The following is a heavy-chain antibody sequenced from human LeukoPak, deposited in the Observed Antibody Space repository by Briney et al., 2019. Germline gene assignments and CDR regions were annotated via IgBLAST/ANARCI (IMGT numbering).Heavy chain of an antibody. Sequence: ASVKVSCQASGYTFTNYDINWVRQATGPGLEWMGWMNPNRGNTDYAQKFQGRVTMTRNTSISTAYMELSSLRSEDTAVYYCARGLIRGDYDYVWGSYRYYRNYMDVWGKGTTVTISS. CDR3: ARGLIRGDYDYVWGSYRYYRNYMDV. J-gene: IGHJ6*03. CDR2: MNPNRGNT. V-gene: IGHV1-8*01. D-gene: IGHD3-16*02. CDR1: GYTFTNYD.